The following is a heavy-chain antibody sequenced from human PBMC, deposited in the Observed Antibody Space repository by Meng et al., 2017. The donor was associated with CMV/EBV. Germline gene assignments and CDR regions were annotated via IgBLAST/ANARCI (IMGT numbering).Heavy chain of an antibody. D-gene: IGHD6-13*01. J-gene: IGHJ4*02. V-gene: IGHV3-21*01. Sequence: GGSLRLSCAASGFTFSSYSMNWVRQAPGKGLEWDSSISSSSSYIYYADSVKGRFTISRDNAKNSLYLQMNSLRAEDTAVYYCARVPYSSSWYEPSPVYWGQGTLVTVSS. CDR3: ARVPYSSSWYEPSPVY. CDR1: GFTFSSYS. CDR2: ISSSSSYI.